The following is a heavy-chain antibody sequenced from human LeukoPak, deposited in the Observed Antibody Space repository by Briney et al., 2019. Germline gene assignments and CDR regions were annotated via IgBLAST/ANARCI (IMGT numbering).Heavy chain of an antibody. J-gene: IGHJ6*03. D-gene: IGHD5-18*01. CDR2: IYDSGST. V-gene: IGHV4-59*12. CDR3: ARRVPGGYSYGYIPYYYMDV. CDR1: GGSISSYC. Sequence: LETLSLTCTVSGGSISSYCWSWIRQPPGKGLEWIGYIYDSGSTNYNPSLKSRVTISIDTSKNQFSLKLSSVTAADSAVYYCARRVPGGYSYGYIPYYYMDVWGKGTTVTVSS.